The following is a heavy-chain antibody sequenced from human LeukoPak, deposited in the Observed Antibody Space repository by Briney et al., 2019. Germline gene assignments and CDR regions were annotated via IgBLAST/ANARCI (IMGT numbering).Heavy chain of an antibody. CDR1: GYTFTSDG. CDR2: ISAYNGNT. D-gene: IGHD3-3*01. Sequence: ASVKVSCKASGYTFTSDGISWVRQAPGQGLEWMGWISAYNGNTNYAQKLQGRVTMTTDTSTSTAYMELRSLRSDDTAVYYCARVPKYYDFWSGYYGQFGDYYYYMDVWGKGTTVTVSS. CDR3: ARVPKYYDFWSGYYGQFGDYYYYMDV. V-gene: IGHV1-18*01. J-gene: IGHJ6*03.